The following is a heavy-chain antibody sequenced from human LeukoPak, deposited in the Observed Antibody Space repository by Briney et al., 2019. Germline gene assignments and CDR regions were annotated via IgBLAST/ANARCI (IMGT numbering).Heavy chain of an antibody. CDR3: ARGYSNYGYVFDV. D-gene: IGHD4-11*01. V-gene: IGHV3-11*06. CDR1: GFAFSDYY. Sequence: PGGSLRLPCAASGFAFSDYYMSWIRQAPGKGLEWVSSISSSSSYIYYADSVKGRFTISRDNARNSLYLQMDSLRADDTALYYCARGYSNYGYVFDVWGQGTMVTVSS. CDR2: ISSSSSYI. J-gene: IGHJ3*01.